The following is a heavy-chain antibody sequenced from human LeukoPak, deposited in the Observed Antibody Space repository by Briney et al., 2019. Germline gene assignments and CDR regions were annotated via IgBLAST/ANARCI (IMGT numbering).Heavy chain of an antibody. CDR2: IFYSGTT. D-gene: IGHD6-6*01. V-gene: IGHV4-39*01. CDR3: ARHGPIAAPYFFDH. Sequence: SETLSLTCTVSGASISSSSYAWGWLRQPPGKGLEWVGGIFYSGTTYYNSSLKSRITISLHTSQNQFSLVLTSVTAADTGVYFCARHGPIAAPYFFDHWGQGTLLAVSS. J-gene: IGHJ4*02. CDR1: GASISSSSYA.